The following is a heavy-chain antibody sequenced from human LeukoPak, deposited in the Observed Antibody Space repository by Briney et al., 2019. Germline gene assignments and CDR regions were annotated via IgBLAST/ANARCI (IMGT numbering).Heavy chain of an antibody. CDR3: ARSVASTTYYYPFDH. D-gene: IGHD2/OR15-2a*01. CDR2: INTSVGGT. J-gene: IGHJ4*02. Sequence: AAVKVSCKTSGYTFSSYYIHWVRQTTGQGLEWMGIINTSVGGTRHAQKFQGRVTMTRGTSTSTVYMELSSLSSEDTAIYYCARSVASTTYYYPFDHWGQGTLVTVSS. CDR1: GYTFSSYY. V-gene: IGHV1-46*01.